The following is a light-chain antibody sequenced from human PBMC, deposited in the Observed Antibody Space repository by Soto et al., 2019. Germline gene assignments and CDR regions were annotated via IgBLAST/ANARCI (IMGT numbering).Light chain of an antibody. CDR3: MQTLQTPPWT. CDR2: LGS. CDR1: QTLLHSNGHNY. Sequence: DVVMTQSPLSLSVIPGEPASISCRSSQTLLHSNGHNYLDWYLQKPGQSPQLLIYLGSNRASGVPDRFSGSGSGTEFTLKISRVEAEDGGIYYCMQTLQTPPWTFGQGTKVAIK. V-gene: IGKV2-28*01. J-gene: IGKJ1*01.